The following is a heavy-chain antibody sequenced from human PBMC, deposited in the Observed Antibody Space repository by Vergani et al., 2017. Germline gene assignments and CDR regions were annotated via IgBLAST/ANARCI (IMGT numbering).Heavy chain of an antibody. CDR3: GRCFRDEGMIYGGTVENWFDP. D-gene: IGHD3-22*01. J-gene: IGHJ5*02. Sequence: QLQLQESGPGLVKPSETLSLTCTVSGGSITYGAFYWGWIRQSPGKGLEWIGSIYYSENNFYNPSLESRVTLSIDTTKNQFSLKLKYVTAADTAVYYCGRCFRDEGMIYGGTVENWFDPWGQGTLVTVSS. V-gene: IGHV4-39*01. CDR1: GGSITYGAFY. CDR2: IYYSENN.